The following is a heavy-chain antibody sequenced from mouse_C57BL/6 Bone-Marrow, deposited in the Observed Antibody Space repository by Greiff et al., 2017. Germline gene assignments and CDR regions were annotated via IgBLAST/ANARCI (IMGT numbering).Heavy chain of an antibody. CDR2: IYPGGGYT. D-gene: IGHD3-2*02. Sequence: VQLQQSGAELVRPGTSVKMSCKASGYTFTNYWIGWAKQRPGHGLEWIGDIYPGGGYTNYNEKFKGKATLTADKSSSTAYMQFSSLTSEDSAIYYCARRRGRQLRPYYYAMDYWGQGTSVTVSS. CDR3: ARRRGRQLRPYYYAMDY. J-gene: IGHJ4*01. V-gene: IGHV1-63*01. CDR1: GYTFTNYW.